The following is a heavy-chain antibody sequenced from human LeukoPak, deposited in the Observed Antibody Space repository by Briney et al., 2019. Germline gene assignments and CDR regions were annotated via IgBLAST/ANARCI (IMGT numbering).Heavy chain of an antibody. J-gene: IGHJ5*02. V-gene: IGHV1-2*06. D-gene: IGHD2-2*01. CDR2: IDPNSGGT. CDR3: AIIVVVPAANNWFDP. CDR1: GYTFTGYY. Sequence: ASVKVSCKASGYTFTGYYMHWVRQAPGQGLEWVGRIDPNSGGTSYAQKFQGRVTMTRDTSITTAYMGLSRLTSDDTAVYYCAIIVVVPAANNWFDPWGQGTLVTVSS.